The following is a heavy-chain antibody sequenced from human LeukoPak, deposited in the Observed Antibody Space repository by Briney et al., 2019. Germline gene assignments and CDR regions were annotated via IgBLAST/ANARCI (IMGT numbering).Heavy chain of an antibody. D-gene: IGHD3-22*01. CDR1: GGSVSGYY. V-gene: IGHV4-59*02. CDR2: MSYSGST. CDR3: ARDSPPYYYDSSGFDS. J-gene: IGHJ4*02. Sequence: ASETLSLTCTVSGGSVSGYYCNWIRQPPGKGLEWIGYMSYSGSTNYNPSLKSRLTISVDTSKNQFSLKLSSVTAADTAVYYCARDSPPYYYDSSGFDSWGQGTLVTVSS.